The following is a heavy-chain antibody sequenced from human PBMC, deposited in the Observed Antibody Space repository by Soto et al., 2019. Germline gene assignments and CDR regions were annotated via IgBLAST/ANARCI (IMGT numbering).Heavy chain of an antibody. J-gene: IGHJ4*02. Sequence: GGSLRLSCAASGFTFSSYAMTWVRQAPGKGLEWVSAISGSADNTYYADSVKGRFTISRDNSKNTLFLQMSSLRAEDTAIYYCAKDTSYDTSGYLSYWGQGALVTVSS. CDR3: AKDTSYDTSGYLSY. CDR1: GFTFSSYA. D-gene: IGHD3-22*01. V-gene: IGHV3-23*01. CDR2: ISGSADNT.